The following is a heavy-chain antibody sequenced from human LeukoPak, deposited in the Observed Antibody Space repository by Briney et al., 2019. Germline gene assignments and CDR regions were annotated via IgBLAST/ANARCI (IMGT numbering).Heavy chain of an antibody. CDR2: IYHSGNN. Sequence: SETLSLTCTVSGYFISTGYYWGWIRQSPGKGLEWIAIIYHSGNNYYNPSLKSRVTISVDTSKNQFSLKLTSVTAADTAVYYCATNLYGSGNYFAYWGEGTLVTVSS. CDR3: ATNLYGSGNYFAY. V-gene: IGHV4-38-2*02. D-gene: IGHD3-10*01. CDR1: GYFISTGYY. J-gene: IGHJ4*02.